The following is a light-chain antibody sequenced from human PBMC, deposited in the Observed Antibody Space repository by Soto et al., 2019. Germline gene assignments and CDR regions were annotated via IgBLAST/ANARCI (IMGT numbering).Light chain of an antibody. J-gene: IGKJ2*01. V-gene: IGKV1-6*01. CDR1: QDIRKD. CDR3: LQEYNYPFT. Sequence: AIQMTQSPSSLSASVGDRVTITCRASQDIRKDLAWYQQKPGKAPQILIYGASTLQTGVASRFSGSGSATDFTLTISSLQPEDSADYYCLQEYNYPFTFGQGTKVDIK. CDR2: GAS.